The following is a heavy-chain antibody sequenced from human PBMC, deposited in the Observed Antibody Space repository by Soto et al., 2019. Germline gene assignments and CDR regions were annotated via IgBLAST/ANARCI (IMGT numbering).Heavy chain of an antibody. D-gene: IGHD1-26*01. CDR2: IYPGDSDT. J-gene: IGHJ4*02. CDR1: GYSFTSYW. V-gene: IGHV5-51*01. Sequence: PGESLKISCKGSGYSFTSYWIGWVRQMPGKGLEWMGIIYPGDSDTRYSPSFQGRVTISADKSISTAYLQWSSLKASDTAMYYYARAARGYSGSYPPGYWGQGTLVTVSS. CDR3: ARAARGYSGSYPPGY.